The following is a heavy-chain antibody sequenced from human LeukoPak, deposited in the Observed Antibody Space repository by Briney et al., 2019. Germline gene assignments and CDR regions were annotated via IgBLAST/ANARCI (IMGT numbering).Heavy chain of an antibody. V-gene: IGHV1-69*13. CDR3: ARDPADCSGGSCYGIDP. D-gene: IGHD2-15*01. CDR1: GGTFSSYA. J-gene: IGHJ5*02. CDR2: IIPIFGTA. Sequence: GASVTVSCKASGGTFSSYAISWVRQAPGQGLEWMGGIIPIFGTANYAQKFQGRVTITADESTSTAYMELSSLRSEDTAVYYCARDPADCSGGSCYGIDPWGQGTLVTVSS.